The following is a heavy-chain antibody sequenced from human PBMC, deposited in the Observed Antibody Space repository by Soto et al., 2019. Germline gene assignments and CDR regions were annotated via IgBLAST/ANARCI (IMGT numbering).Heavy chain of an antibody. J-gene: IGHJ4*02. CDR2: IWYDGSNK. D-gene: IGHD1-20*01. CDR1: VFTFSSYG. Sequence: GGSLRLSCAASVFTFSSYGMHWVRQAPGKGLEWVAVIWYDGSNKYYADSVKGRFTISRDNSKNTLYLQMNSLRAEDTAVYYCARDKGSIPGTDKPLVYWGQGTLVTVSS. V-gene: IGHV3-33*01. CDR3: ARDKGSIPGTDKPLVY.